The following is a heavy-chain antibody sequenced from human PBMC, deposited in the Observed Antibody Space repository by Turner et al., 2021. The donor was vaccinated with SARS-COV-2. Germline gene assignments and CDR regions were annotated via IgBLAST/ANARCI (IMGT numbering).Heavy chain of an antibody. CDR1: GGSTSSYY. V-gene: IGHV4-59*08. D-gene: IGHD3-3*01. Sequence: QVQLQESGPGLVKPSETLSLTRTDSGGSTSSYYWSWIRQPPGKGLEWIGYIYYSGSTNYDPSLKSRVHISVDTSKNQFSLKLSSVTAADTAVYYCARHPLDYDFWSGYYYYGMDVWGQGTTVTVSS. J-gene: IGHJ6*02. CDR2: IYYSGST. CDR3: ARHPLDYDFWSGYYYYGMDV.